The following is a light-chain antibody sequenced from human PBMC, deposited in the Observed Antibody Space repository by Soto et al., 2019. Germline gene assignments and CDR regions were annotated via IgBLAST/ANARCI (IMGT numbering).Light chain of an antibody. CDR1: SSDVGSDNR. CDR2: AVS. V-gene: IGLV2-18*02. Sequence: QSALTQPPSVSGSPGQSVTISCSGTSSDVGSDNRVSWYQQPPGTAPKLIIYAVSHRPSGVPVRFSGSKSGNTASLTISGLQAEDEADYYCNSYTSTSLYVFGTGTKLTVL. CDR3: NSYTSTSLYV. J-gene: IGLJ1*01.